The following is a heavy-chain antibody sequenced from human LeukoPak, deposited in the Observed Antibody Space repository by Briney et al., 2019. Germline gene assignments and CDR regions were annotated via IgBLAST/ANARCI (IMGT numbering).Heavy chain of an antibody. J-gene: IGHJ4*02. V-gene: IGHV3-7*01. Sequence: GGSLRLSCVASGLTFSSRDWMTWVRQAPGKGLEWVANIKQDGSEKYYVDSVKGRFTISRDNAKNSVYLQMNSLSAEDTAVYYCARAASWNQHFVREAYWGQGTLVTVSS. CDR1: GLTFSSRDW. CDR3: ARAASWNQHFVREAY. CDR2: IKQDGSEK. D-gene: IGHD1-14*01.